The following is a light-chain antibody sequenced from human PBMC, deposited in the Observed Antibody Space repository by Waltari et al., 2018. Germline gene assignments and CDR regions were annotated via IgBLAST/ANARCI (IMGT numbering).Light chain of an antibody. V-gene: IGKV1-39*01. CDR3: QQTSSSPLT. J-gene: IGKJ3*01. Sequence: DIQMTQSPSSLSASVGDRVTITCRASQSISSYLNWYLQNQGKAPKLLIYGASSLRGGAPSRFSGSRSGTDFTLTISSLQPEDFASYYCQQTSSSPLTFGPGTKLDIK. CDR1: QSISSY. CDR2: GAS.